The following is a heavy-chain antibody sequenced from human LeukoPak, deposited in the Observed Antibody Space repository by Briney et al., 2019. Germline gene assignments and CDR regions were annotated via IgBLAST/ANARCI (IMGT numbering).Heavy chain of an antibody. CDR2: IAPNSGGT. CDR1: GYIFTGYH. D-gene: IGHD6-6*01. Sequence: GASVKVSCKASGYIFTGYHMHWVRQAPGQGLEWMGWIAPNSGGTNYAQKFQGRVTMTRDTSISTAYMEVSRLRSDDTAVYYCAREYSSSSGRLYDYWGQGTLVTVSS. CDR3: AREYSSSSGRLYDY. V-gene: IGHV1-2*02. J-gene: IGHJ4*02.